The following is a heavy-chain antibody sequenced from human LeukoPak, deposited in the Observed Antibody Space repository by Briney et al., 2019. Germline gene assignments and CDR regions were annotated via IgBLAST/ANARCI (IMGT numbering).Heavy chain of an antibody. CDR2: MHYSGRT. CDR3: ARHSGPSDSSGYDY. J-gene: IGHJ4*02. D-gene: IGHD6-19*01. V-gene: IGHV4-59*01. Sequence: PSETLSLTCTVSGGSISSSYWSWIRQPLGKGLEWIGYMHYSGRTNSNPSLKSRVTISDDTSKNQFSLKLSSVTAADTAVYYCARHSGPSDSSGYDYWGQGTLVTVSS. CDR1: GGSISSSY.